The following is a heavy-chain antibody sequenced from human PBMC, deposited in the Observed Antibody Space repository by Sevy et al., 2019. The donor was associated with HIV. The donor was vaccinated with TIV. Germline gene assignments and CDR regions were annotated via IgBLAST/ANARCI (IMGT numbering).Heavy chain of an antibody. V-gene: IGHV3-7*01. CDR2: IKQDGSEN. CDR1: GFTFSSYW. J-gene: IGHJ6*02. D-gene: IGHD3-3*01. CDR3: ARVFTIFDPGMDV. Sequence: GGSLRLSCAASGFTFSSYWMSWVRQAPGKGLEWVAKIKQDGSENYYVDSVKGRFTISRDNAKKSLYLQINSLRAEDTAVYYCARVFTIFDPGMDVWGQGTTVTVSS.